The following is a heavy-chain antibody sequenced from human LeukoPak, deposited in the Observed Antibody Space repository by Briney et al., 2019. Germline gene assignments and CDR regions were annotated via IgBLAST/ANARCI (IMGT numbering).Heavy chain of an antibody. CDR2: IYYSGST. V-gene: IGHV4-59*01. CDR3: ARDHRPLADEGLNWFDP. Sequence: SETLSLTCTVSGGSISSYYWSWIRQPPGKGLEWIGYIYYSGSTNYNPSLKSRVTMSVDTSKNQFSLKLSSVTAADTAVYYCARDHRPLADEGLNWFDPWGQGTLVTVSS. CDR1: GGSISSYY. D-gene: IGHD3-3*02. J-gene: IGHJ5*02.